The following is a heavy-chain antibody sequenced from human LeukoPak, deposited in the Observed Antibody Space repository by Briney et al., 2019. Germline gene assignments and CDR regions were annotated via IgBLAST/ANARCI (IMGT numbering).Heavy chain of an antibody. CDR2: IYYSGST. V-gene: IGHV4-59*08. D-gene: IGHD3-22*01. CDR3: ARHADTRNYYDSSGQAEYFQH. CDR1: GGSISSYY. J-gene: IGHJ1*01. Sequence: SSETLSLTCTVSGGSISSYYWSWIRQPPGKGLEWIGYIYYSGSTNYNPSINGPATISVDASKNQFSLKLSSVTAADTAVYYCARHADTRNYYDSSGQAEYFQHWGQGTLVTVSS.